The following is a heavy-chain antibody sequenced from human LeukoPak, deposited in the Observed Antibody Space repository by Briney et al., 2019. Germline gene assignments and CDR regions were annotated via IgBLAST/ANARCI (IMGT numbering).Heavy chain of an antibody. D-gene: IGHD4-17*01. CDR1: GYTFTSYG. CDR2: ISAYNGNT. V-gene: IGHV1-18*01. Sequence: ASVKVSCKASGYTFTSYGISWVRQAPGQGLEWMGWISAYNGNTNYAQKLQGRVAMTTDTSSNTAYMELRSLRSDDTAVYYCAREERGYGDGDYWGQGTLVIVSS. CDR3: AREERGYGDGDY. J-gene: IGHJ4*02.